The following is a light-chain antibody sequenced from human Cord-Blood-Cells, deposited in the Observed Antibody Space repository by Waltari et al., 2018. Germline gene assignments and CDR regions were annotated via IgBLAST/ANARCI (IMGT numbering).Light chain of an antibody. J-gene: IGLJ2*01. Sequence: QSALTQPPSVSGCPGQSITLPCTGTSRDVGSYNLVSWYQQHPGKAPKLMIYEGSKRPSGVSNRFSGSKSGNTASLTISGLQAEDEADYYCCSYAGSVVFGGGTKLTVL. CDR3: CSYAGSVV. CDR1: SRDVGSYNL. V-gene: IGLV2-23*01. CDR2: EGS.